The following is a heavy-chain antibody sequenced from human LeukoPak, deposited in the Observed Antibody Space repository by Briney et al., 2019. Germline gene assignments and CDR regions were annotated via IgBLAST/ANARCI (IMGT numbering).Heavy chain of an antibody. CDR2: IKQDGSEK. Sequence: TGRSLRLSCAASGFTFSNYWVNWVRQAPGKGLEWVANIKQDGSEKYYVDSVKGRFTISRDNAKNSLYLQMNSLRAEDTAVYYCARAHNSGWYGFDYWGQGTLVTVSS. V-gene: IGHV3-7*01. CDR3: ARAHNSGWYGFDY. CDR1: GFTFSNYW. J-gene: IGHJ4*02. D-gene: IGHD6-13*01.